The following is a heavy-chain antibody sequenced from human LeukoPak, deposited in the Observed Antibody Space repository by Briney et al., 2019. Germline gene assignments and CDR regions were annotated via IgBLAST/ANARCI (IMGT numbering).Heavy chain of an antibody. Sequence: GGSLRLSCAASGFTFSSYAMSWVRQAPGKGLEWVSAISGSGDSTYYADSVKGRFTISRDNSKNTLYLQMNSLRAEDTAVYYCAKDPQHVLRYFDPDYWGQGTLVTVSS. V-gene: IGHV3-23*01. CDR2: ISGSGDST. CDR3: AKDPQHVLRYFDPDY. J-gene: IGHJ4*02. CDR1: GFTFSSYA. D-gene: IGHD3-9*01.